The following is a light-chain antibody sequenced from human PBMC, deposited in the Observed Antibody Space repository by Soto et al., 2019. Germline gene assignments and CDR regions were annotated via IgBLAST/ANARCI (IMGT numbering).Light chain of an antibody. CDR3: SSYTSSTWV. V-gene: IGLV2-14*01. CDR1: SSDVGGYNY. J-gene: IGLJ3*02. Sequence: QSVLTQPASVSGSPGQSITISCTGTSSDVGGYNYVSWYQQHPGKAPKLMIYDVSNRPSGVSNRFSGSKSGNTASLTISGLQDEDEADYYCSSYTSSTWVFGGGTKLTVL. CDR2: DVS.